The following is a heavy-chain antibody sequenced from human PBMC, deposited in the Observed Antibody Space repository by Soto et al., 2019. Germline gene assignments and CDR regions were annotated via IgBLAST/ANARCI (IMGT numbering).Heavy chain of an antibody. J-gene: IGHJ6*02. V-gene: IGHV3-33*01. D-gene: IGHD3-9*01. Sequence: GGSLRLSCAASGFTFSSYGMHLVRQAPGKGLEWVAVIWYDGSNKYYADSVKGRFTISRDNSKNTLYLQMNSLRAEDTAVYYCARDRGVFDWLLYYYYYGMDVWGQGTTVTVSS. CDR1: GFTFSSYG. CDR2: IWYDGSNK. CDR3: ARDRGVFDWLLYYYYYGMDV.